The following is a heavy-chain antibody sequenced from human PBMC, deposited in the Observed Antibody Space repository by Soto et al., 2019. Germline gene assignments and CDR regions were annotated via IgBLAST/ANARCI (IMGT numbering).Heavy chain of an antibody. CDR2: TDYSGNT. D-gene: IGHD6-19*01. V-gene: IGHV4-59*08. Sequence: QGQLQESGPGLVRPSETLSLTCTVSRDPISSYYWIWIRRPLGKGLEWIGYTDYSGNTNYNPSLKSRVTISGDTSKNQFSLRLSSVTAADTAVYYCARAVGDPLYYLDYWGQGTLVTVSS. CDR1: RDPISSYY. J-gene: IGHJ4*02. CDR3: ARAVGDPLYYLDY.